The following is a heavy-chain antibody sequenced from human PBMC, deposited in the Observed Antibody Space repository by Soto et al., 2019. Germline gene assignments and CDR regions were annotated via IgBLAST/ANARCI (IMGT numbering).Heavy chain of an antibody. CDR1: GGTFSSYA. D-gene: IGHD5-18*01. Sequence: QVQLVQSGAVVKKPGSSVKVSCKASGGTFSSYALSWVRQAPGQGLEWMGGIIPIFGTANYAQQFRGRVTITADESTSTAYMELSSLRSEDTAVYYCARNGFDTAMARKYGYFDLWGRGTLVTVSS. CDR3: ARNGFDTAMARKYGYFDL. V-gene: IGHV1-69*01. J-gene: IGHJ2*01. CDR2: IIPIFGTA.